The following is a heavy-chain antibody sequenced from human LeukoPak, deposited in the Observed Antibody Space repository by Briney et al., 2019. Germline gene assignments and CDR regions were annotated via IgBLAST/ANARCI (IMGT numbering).Heavy chain of an antibody. Sequence: GASVKVSCKASGYTFTSYDMNWVRQATGQGLEWMGWMNPNSGNTGYAQKFQGRVTMTRNTSISTAYMELSSLRSEDTAVYYCARDGSGAGNYYYYYMDVWGKGTTVTVSS. V-gene: IGHV1-8*01. CDR3: ARDGSGAGNYYYYYMDV. CDR2: MNPNSGNT. J-gene: IGHJ6*03. D-gene: IGHD3-10*01. CDR1: GYTFTSYD.